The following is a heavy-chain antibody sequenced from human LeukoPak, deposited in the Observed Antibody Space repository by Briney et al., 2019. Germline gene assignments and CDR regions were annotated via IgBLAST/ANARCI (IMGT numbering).Heavy chain of an antibody. D-gene: IGHD5-12*01. CDR1: GFTFSSYS. CDR3: ARPDIVATITGYYYYMDV. J-gene: IGHJ6*03. Sequence: PGGSLRLSCAASGFTFSSYSMNWVRQAPGKGLEWVSSISSSSSYIYYADSVKGRFTISRDNAKNSLYLQMNSLRAEDAAVYYCARPDIVATITGYYYYMDVWGKGTTVTVSS. V-gene: IGHV3-21*01. CDR2: ISSSSSYI.